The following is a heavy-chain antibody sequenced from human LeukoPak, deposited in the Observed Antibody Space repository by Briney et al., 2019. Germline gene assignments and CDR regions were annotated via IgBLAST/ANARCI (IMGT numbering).Heavy chain of an antibody. CDR2: ISAYNGNT. CDR1: GYTFTGYY. D-gene: IGHD4-17*01. Sequence: ASVKVSCKASGYTFTGYYMHWVRQAPGQGLEWMGWISAYNGNTNYAQKLQGRVTMTTDTSTSTAYMELRSLRSDDTAVYYCARDLGSVTTDYWGQGTLVTVSS. CDR3: ARDLGSVTTDY. V-gene: IGHV1-18*04. J-gene: IGHJ4*02.